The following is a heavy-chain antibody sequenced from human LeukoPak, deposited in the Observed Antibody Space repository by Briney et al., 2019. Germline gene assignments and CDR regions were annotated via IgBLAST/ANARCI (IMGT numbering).Heavy chain of an antibody. V-gene: IGHV3-30*04. Sequence: GRSLRLSCAASGFTFSSYAMHWVRPAPGKGLGWVAVISYDGSNKYYADTVKGRFTISRDNSKNTLYLQMNSLRAEDTAVYYCARSSYGDRTYYYYGMDVWGQGTTVTVSS. CDR3: ARSSYGDRTYYYYGMDV. CDR2: ISYDGSNK. D-gene: IGHD4-17*01. CDR1: GFTFSSYA. J-gene: IGHJ6*02.